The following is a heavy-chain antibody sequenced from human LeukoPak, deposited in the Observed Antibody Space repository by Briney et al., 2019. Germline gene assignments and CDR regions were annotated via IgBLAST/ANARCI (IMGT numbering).Heavy chain of an antibody. CDR1: GFTFSSYS. CDR3: ARDIDYYDSSGYFDY. D-gene: IGHD3-22*01. CDR2: ISSSSSYI. J-gene: IGHJ4*02. Sequence: GDLRLSCAASGFTFSSYSMNWVRQAPGKGLEWVSSISSSSSYIYYADSVKGRFTISRDNAKNSLYLQMNSLRAEDTAVYYCARDIDYYDSSGYFDYWGQGTLVTVSS. V-gene: IGHV3-21*01.